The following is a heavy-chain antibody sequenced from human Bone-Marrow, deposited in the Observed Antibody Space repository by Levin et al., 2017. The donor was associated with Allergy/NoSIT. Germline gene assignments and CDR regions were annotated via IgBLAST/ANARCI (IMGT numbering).Heavy chain of an antibody. CDR2: ISINNGKT. J-gene: IGHJ6*02. CDR3: VRHGMRSSGIAAAVIDYYYLGMDL. D-gene: IGHD6-13*01. CDR1: RYTFASYG. V-gene: IGHV1-18*01. Sequence: KTGGSLRLSCEASRYTFASYGISWVRQAPGQGLEWLGWISINNGKTNYAQKFQGRVTMTTQKSTSTVYMELRKLRPDDPAVYFCVRHGMRSSGIAAAVIDYYYLGMDLWGQGTTVTVSS.